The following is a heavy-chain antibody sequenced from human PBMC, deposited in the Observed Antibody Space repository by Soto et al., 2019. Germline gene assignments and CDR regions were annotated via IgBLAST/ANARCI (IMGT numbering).Heavy chain of an antibody. D-gene: IGHD5-18*01. Sequence: EVQLVESGGGLVQPGRSLRLSCAASGFTFDDYAMHWVRQAPGKGLEWVSGVRGDSGSIGYADSVKGRFTISRDNAKNPLYLQMNSLRAEHTALYYCAKDRAPWTAMVPDYWGQGTLVTVSS. J-gene: IGHJ4*02. CDR2: VRGDSGSI. CDR1: GFTFDDYA. V-gene: IGHV3-9*01. CDR3: AKDRAPWTAMVPDY.